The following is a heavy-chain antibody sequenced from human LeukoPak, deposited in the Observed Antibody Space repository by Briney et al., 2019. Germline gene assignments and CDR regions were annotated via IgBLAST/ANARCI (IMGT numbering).Heavy chain of an antibody. CDR3: ARVSDRRSY. J-gene: IGHJ4*02. V-gene: IGHV4-34*01. CDR2: INHSGST. CDR1: GGSFSGYY. D-gene: IGHD4-17*01. Sequence: PSETLSLTCAVYGGSFSGYYWSWIRQPPGKGLEWIGEINHSGSTNYNPSLKSRVTISVDTSKNQFSLKLSSVTAADTAAYYCARVSDRRSYWGQGTLVTVSS.